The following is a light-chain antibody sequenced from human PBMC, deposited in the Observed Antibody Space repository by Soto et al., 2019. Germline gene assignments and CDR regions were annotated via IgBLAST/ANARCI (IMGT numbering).Light chain of an antibody. CDR2: AAS. J-gene: IGKJ1*01. V-gene: IGKV1-27*01. CDR1: QDISNY. Sequence: DIQMTQSPSSLSAAVGDRVTIACRASQDISNYLAWYQHKPGRAPKLLIFAASTLQSGVPSRFSGSGSGTEFTRTISSMQPEDVAPYYCQKYDSAPAWTFGQGTKVEIK. CDR3: QKYDSAPAWT.